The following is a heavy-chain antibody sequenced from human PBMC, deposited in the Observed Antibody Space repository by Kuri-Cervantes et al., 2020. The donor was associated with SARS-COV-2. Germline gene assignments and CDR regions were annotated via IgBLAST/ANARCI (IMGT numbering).Heavy chain of an antibody. Sequence: GESLKISCAVSGFTFSSYWMHWVRQAPGKGLVWVSRINSDGSSTSYADSVKGRFTISRDNAKNTLYLQMNSLRAEDTAVYYCARDPRFLEWFGDYYYYYYMDVWGKGTTVTVSS. CDR1: GFTFSSYW. CDR2: INSDGSST. J-gene: IGHJ6*03. CDR3: ARDPRFLEWFGDYYYYYYMDV. D-gene: IGHD3-3*01. V-gene: IGHV3-74*01.